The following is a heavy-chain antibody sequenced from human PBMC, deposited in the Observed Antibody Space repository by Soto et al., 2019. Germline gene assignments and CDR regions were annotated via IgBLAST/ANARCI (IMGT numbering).Heavy chain of an antibody. CDR1: GYTFSNYG. D-gene: IGHD2-21*01. V-gene: IGHV1-18*01. CDR3: ARGYYRSDY. J-gene: IGHJ4*02. CDR2: ISPYNGNT. Sequence: ASVKVSCKASGYTFSNYGITWVRQAPGQGLEWMGWISPYNGNTNQAQKLQGRLTMTTDTSTRTAYLQWSSLKASDTAIYYCARGYYRSDYWGQGTLVTVS.